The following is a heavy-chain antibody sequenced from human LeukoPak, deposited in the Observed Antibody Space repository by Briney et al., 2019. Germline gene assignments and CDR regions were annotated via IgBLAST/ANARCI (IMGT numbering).Heavy chain of an antibody. J-gene: IGHJ4*02. Sequence: GGSLRLSCAASGFTFDNAWMSWVRQAPGKGLVWVGRIKGKADGETTDYAAPVKGRFTISRDDSKNTLYLQINSLNTEDTAVYYCATGTTGTPRWGQGALVTVSS. CDR3: ATGTTGTPR. D-gene: IGHD1-1*01. CDR2: IKGKADGETT. V-gene: IGHV3-15*01. CDR1: GFTFDNAW.